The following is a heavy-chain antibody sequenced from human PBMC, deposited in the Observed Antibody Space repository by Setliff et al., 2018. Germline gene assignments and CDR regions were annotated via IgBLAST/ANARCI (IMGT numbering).Heavy chain of an antibody. CDR1: GGSISTTDYY. D-gene: IGHD3-22*01. CDR2: VYYSGNT. V-gene: IGHV4-39*07. J-gene: IGHJ4*02. CDR3: ARYDSSGYSENYYFDY. Sequence: SETLSLTCTVSGGSISTTDYYWGWIRQPPGKGLEWIGCVYYSGNTYYSPSLKSRVTMFVDTSKDQFSLMLYSVTAADTAIYYCARYDSSGYSENYYFDYWGQGTQVTVSS.